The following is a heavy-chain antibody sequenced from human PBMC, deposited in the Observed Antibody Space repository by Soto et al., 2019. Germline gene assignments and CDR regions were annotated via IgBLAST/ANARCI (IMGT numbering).Heavy chain of an antibody. CDR1: GGTFSSYA. D-gene: IGHD3-10*01. V-gene: IGHV1-69*13. J-gene: IGHJ4*02. CDR3: ARWLDYGSGSYRLDY. CDR2: IIPIFGTA. Sequence: SVKVSCKASGGTFSSYAISWVRQAPGQGLEWMGGIIPIFGTANYAQKFQGRVTITADESTSTAYMELSSLRSEDTAVYYCARWLDYGSGSYRLDYWGQGTLLTVSS.